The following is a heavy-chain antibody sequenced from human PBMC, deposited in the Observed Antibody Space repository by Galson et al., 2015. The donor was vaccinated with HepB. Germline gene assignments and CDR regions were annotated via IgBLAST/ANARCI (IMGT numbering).Heavy chain of an antibody. D-gene: IGHD3-10*01. V-gene: IGHV1-2*05. Sequence: SVKVSCKASGYTFTSNGISWVRQAPGQGLEWMGRINPNSGGTNYAQKFQGRVTMTRDTSISTAYMELSRLRSDDTVVYYCARGSGSYHDGLDVWGQGTTVTVSS. CDR3: ARGSGSYHDGLDV. CDR1: GYTFTSNG. J-gene: IGHJ6*02. CDR2: INPNSGGT.